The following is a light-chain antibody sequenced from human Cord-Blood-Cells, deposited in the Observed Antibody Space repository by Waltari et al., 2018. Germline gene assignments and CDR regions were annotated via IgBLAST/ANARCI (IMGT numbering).Light chain of an antibody. V-gene: IGLV2-23*03. CDR2: EGS. J-gene: IGLJ1*01. CDR1: SSDVGSYNL. CDR3: CSYAGSSTFVV. Sequence: QSALTQPASVSGSPGQSITISCTGTSSDVGSYNLVSWYQQHPGKAPKLMIYEGSKRPSGVSNRFSGSKSGNTAALTSSGLQAEDEADYYCCSYAGSSTFVVFGTGTKVTVL.